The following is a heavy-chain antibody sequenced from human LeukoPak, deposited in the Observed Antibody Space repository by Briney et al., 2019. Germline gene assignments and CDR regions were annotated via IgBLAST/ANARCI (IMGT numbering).Heavy chain of an antibody. CDR1: GYTFTSYG. D-gene: IGHD3-22*01. Sequence: ASVKVSCKASGYTFTSYGISWVRQAPGQGLEWMGWISAYNGNTNYAQKLQGRVTMTTDTSTSTAYMELRSLRSDDTAVYYCARDDRWYYDSGGYYHDAFDIWGQGTMVTVSS. V-gene: IGHV1-18*01. CDR2: ISAYNGNT. J-gene: IGHJ3*02. CDR3: ARDDRWYYDSGGYYHDAFDI.